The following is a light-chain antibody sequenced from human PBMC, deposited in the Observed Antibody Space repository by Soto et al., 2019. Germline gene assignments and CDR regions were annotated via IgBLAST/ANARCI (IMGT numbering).Light chain of an antibody. CDR3: QQYYNWPPRVT. V-gene: IGKV3-15*01. J-gene: IGKJ5*01. CDR2: GAS. Sequence: EIMMTQSPPTLSVSPGERATLSCRASQSVSSSLAWYQQKPGQAPRLLIYGASTRASGLPARFSGSGSGTEFTLTISSLQSEDFAVYYCQQYYNWPPRVTFGQGTRLEIK. CDR1: QSVSSS.